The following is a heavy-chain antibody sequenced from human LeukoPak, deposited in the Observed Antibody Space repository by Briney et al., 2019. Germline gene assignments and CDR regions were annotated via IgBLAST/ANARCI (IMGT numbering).Heavy chain of an antibody. J-gene: IGHJ5*02. CDR1: GYTFTGYY. Sequence: ASVKVSCKASGYTFTGYYMHWVRQAPGQGLEWMGWINPNSGGTNYAQKFQGRVTMTRDTSISTAYMELSRLRSDDTAVYYCARVDDYDILTGYYDPTNNWFDPWGQGTLVTVSS. V-gene: IGHV1-2*02. CDR2: INPNSGGT. CDR3: ARVDDYDILTGYYDPTNNWFDP. D-gene: IGHD3-9*01.